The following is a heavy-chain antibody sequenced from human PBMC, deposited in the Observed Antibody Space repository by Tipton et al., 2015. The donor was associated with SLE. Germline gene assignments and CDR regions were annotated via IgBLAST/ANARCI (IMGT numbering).Heavy chain of an antibody. D-gene: IGHD3-22*01. V-gene: IGHV3-74*01. J-gene: IGHJ6*02. CDR2: IRRDGSNT. CDR1: GFTFSNFW. Sequence: SLRLSCAASGFTFSNFWMHWVRQAPGKGLVWGSRIRRDGSNTYYADSVEGRFTISRDNAKNTLYLQMHSLRVDDTAVYYCGRGVYSEGSVGMDVWGQGTTVTVS. CDR3: GRGVYSEGSVGMDV.